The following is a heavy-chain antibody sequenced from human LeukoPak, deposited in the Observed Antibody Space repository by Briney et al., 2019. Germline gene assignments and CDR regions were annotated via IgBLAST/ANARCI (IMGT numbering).Heavy chain of an antibody. J-gene: IGHJ4*02. Sequence: SETLSLTCTVSGGSISSGGYYWSWIRQHPGKGLEWIGYIYYSGSTYYNPSLKSRVTISVDTSRNQFSLKLSSVTAADTAVYYCARAIGATNIDYWGQGTLVTVSS. CDR1: GGSISSGGYY. CDR2: IYYSGST. D-gene: IGHD1-26*01. CDR3: ARAIGATNIDY. V-gene: IGHV4-31*03.